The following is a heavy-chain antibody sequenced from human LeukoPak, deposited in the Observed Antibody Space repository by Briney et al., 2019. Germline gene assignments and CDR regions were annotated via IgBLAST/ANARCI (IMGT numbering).Heavy chain of an antibody. CDR1: GGTFSSYA. CDR3: AGEYIVVVPAAIRGQFDY. V-gene: IGHV1-69*05. Sequence: EASVKVSCKASGGTFSSYAISWVRQAPGQGLEWMGGIIPIFGTANYAQKFQGRVTITTDESTSTAYMELSSLRSEDTAVYYCAGEYIVVVPAAIRGQFDYWGQGTLVTVSS. D-gene: IGHD2-2*01. CDR2: IIPIFGTA. J-gene: IGHJ4*02.